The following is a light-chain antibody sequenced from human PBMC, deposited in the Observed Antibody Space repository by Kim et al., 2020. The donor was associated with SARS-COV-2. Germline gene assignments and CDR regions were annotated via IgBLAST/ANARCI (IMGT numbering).Light chain of an antibody. J-gene: IGKJ2*01. V-gene: IGKV1-5*03. CDR3: QQYHSFST. CDR1: QRISPW. CDR2: KTS. Sequence: LSASDGDIVTITCRASQRISPWLAWYQQKPGKAPKLLIYKTSILEGGVSSRFSGSGSGTEFTLTISSLQPDDSGTYYCQQYHSFSTFGQGTRLEI.